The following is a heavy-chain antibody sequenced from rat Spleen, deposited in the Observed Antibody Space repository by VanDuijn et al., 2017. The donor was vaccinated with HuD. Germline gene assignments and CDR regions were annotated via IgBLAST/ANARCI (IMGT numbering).Heavy chain of an antibody. V-gene: IGHV2-30*01. CDR2: IWTGGST. J-gene: IGHJ2*01. CDR3: AREEDVGYAFDY. Sequence: QVQLKESGPGLVQPSATLSLTCTVSGFSLTSYNVHWVRQPTGKGLEWMGIIWTGGSTDYNSAPKSRLSISRDTSKSQVFLKMNSLQTEEIATYYCAREEDVGYAFDYWGQGVMVTVSS. CDR1: GFSLTSYN. D-gene: IGHD1-12*03.